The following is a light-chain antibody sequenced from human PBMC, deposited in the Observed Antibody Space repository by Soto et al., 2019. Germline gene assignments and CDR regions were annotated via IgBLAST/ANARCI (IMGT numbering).Light chain of an antibody. CDR2: DVN. Sequence: QSALTQPASVCGSPGQSSTISCTGSNSDIGSFDYVSWYKHYPGQAPKVVIYDVNNRSPGISSRFSGCKSVDTASLTISGLQCEDEGDYYCGSYTSPSALYVLGSGTKLTVL. CDR1: NSDIGSFDY. V-gene: IGLV2-14*03. CDR3: GSYTSPSALYV. J-gene: IGLJ1*01.